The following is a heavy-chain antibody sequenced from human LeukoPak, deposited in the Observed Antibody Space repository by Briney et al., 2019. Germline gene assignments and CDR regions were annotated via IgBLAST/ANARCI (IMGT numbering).Heavy chain of an antibody. CDR3: ARWRGTQSQFDY. J-gene: IGHJ4*02. V-gene: IGHV3-7*01. D-gene: IGHD3-3*01. CDR1: GFIFSSYS. CDR2: LKESGNEK. Sequence: GGSLRLSCAGSGFIFSSYSMGWVRQAPGKGLEFVAHLKESGNEKEYADSVEGRFTISRDNGKNSLYLQMNSLRAEDPALYFCARWRGTQSQFDYWGQRTHVIVSS.